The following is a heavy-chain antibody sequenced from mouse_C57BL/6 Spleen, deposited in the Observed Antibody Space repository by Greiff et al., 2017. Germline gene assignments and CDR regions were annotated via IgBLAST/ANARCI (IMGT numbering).Heavy chain of an antibody. J-gene: IGHJ1*03. CDR2: IYPGDGDT. V-gene: IGHV1-82*01. Sequence: VKLMESGPELVKPGASVKISCKASGYAFSSSWMNWVKQRPGKGLEWIGRIYPGDGDTNYNGKFKGKATLTADKSSSTAYMQLSSLTSEDSAVYFCARSGTGRYFDVWGTGTTVTVSS. CDR3: ARSGTGRYFDV. D-gene: IGHD4-1*01. CDR1: GYAFSSSW.